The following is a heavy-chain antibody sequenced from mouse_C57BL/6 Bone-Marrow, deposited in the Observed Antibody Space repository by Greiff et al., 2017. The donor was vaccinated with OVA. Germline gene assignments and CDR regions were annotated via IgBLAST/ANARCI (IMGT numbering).Heavy chain of an antibody. Sequence: VKLMESGAELVRPGASVTLSCKASGYTFTDYEMHWVKQTPVHGLEWIGAIDPETGGTAYNQKFKGKAILTADKSSSTAYMELRSLTSEDSAVYYCTRYPCATAVVATRDAMDYWGQGTSVTVSS. J-gene: IGHJ4*01. V-gene: IGHV1-15*01. CDR2: IDPETGGT. CDR1: GYTFTDYE. CDR3: TRYPCATAVVATRDAMDY. D-gene: IGHD1-1*01.